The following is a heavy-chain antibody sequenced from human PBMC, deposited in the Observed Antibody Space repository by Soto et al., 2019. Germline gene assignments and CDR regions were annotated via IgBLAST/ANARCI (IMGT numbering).Heavy chain of an antibody. CDR2: ISAYNGNT. Sequence: QVQLVQSGAEVKKPGASVKVSCKASGYTFTSYGISWVRQAPGQGLEWMGWISAYNGNTNYAQKLHGRVTMTTDTSTSTAYMELRSLRSDDTAVYYCAREDCSSTSCYKGGYYYYGMDVWGQGTTVTVSS. CDR1: GYTFTSYG. D-gene: IGHD2-2*02. J-gene: IGHJ6*02. CDR3: AREDCSSTSCYKGGYYYYGMDV. V-gene: IGHV1-18*01.